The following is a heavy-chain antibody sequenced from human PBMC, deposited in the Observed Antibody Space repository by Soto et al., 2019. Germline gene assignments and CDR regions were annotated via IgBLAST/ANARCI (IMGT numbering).Heavy chain of an antibody. CDR1: GFTFSSYG. V-gene: IGHV3-33*01. D-gene: IGHD3-3*01. CDR2: IWYDGSNK. Sequence: PGGSLRLSCAASGFTFSSYGMHWVRQVPGKGLEWVAVIWYDGSNKYYADSVKGRFTISRDNSKNTLYLQMNSLRAEDTAVYYCARGSTIFGVVISYYFDYWGQGTLVTVSS. CDR3: ARGSTIFGVVISYYFDY. J-gene: IGHJ4*02.